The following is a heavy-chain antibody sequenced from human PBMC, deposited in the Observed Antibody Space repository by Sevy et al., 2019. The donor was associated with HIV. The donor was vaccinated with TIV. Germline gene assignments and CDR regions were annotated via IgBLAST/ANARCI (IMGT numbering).Heavy chain of an antibody. CDR1: GFTFSSYG. V-gene: IGHV3-30*18. Sequence: GGSLRLSCAASGFTFSSYGMHWVRQAPGEGLEWVAVISYDGSNKYYADSVKGRFTISRDNSKNTLYLQMNSLRAEDTAVYYCAKDLGNPKKYYGMDVWGQGTTVTVSS. D-gene: IGHD4-4*01. CDR2: ISYDGSNK. CDR3: AKDLGNPKKYYGMDV. J-gene: IGHJ6*02.